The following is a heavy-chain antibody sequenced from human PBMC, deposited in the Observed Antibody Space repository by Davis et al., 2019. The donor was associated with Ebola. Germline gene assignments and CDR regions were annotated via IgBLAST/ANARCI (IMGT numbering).Heavy chain of an antibody. CDR1: GGSISNYQ. CDR2: FYNSGDT. J-gene: IGHJ5*02. CDR3: ASYYYDRSGYYGNDHNGFDH. D-gene: IGHD3-22*01. V-gene: IGHV4-4*09. Sequence: GSLRLSCTVSGGSISNYQWSWIRQPPGKGLEWIGHFYNSGDTKYNPSLESRVTISVDTSKNQFSLKLSSVTAADTAVYYCASYYYDRSGYYGNDHNGFDHWGQGTLVTVSS.